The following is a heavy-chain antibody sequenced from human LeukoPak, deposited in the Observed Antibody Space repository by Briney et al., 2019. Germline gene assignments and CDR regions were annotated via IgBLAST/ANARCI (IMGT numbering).Heavy chain of an antibody. V-gene: IGHV5-51*01. D-gene: IGHD3-10*01. CDR2: IYPGDSDT. Sequence: GESLKISCKGSGYSFTSYWIGWVRQMPGKGLEWMGIIYPGDSDTRYSPSFQGQVTISADKSISTAYLQWSSLKAADTAMYYCARHPAFYGSGSSGFDYWGQGTLVTVSS. CDR3: ARHPAFYGSGSSGFDY. J-gene: IGHJ4*02. CDR1: GYSFTSYW.